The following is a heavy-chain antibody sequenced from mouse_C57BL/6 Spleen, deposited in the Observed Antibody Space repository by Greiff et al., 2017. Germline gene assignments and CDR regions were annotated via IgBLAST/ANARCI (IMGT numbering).Heavy chain of an antibody. D-gene: IGHD1-1*01. V-gene: IGHV1-82*01. Sequence: VQLQQSGPELVKPGASVKISCKASGYAFSSSWMNWVKQRPGKGLEWIGRIYPGDGDTNYNGKFKGKATLTADKSSSTAYMQLSSLTSEDSAVYFCARREGIYYYGSSLDYWGQGTTLTVSS. J-gene: IGHJ2*01. CDR2: IYPGDGDT. CDR3: ARREGIYYYGSSLDY. CDR1: GYAFSSSW.